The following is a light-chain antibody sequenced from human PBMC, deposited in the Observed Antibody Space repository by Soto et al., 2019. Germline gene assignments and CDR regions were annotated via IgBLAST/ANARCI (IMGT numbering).Light chain of an antibody. CDR2: DAS. CDR3: RQYGTSPLT. CDR1: QSVSRNY. V-gene: IGKV3-20*01. J-gene: IGKJ4*01. Sequence: EIVLTQSPGTLSLSPGDSATLSCRASQSVSRNYLAWYQQKPGQAPRLLIFDASSRATGIPDRFSGSGSETDFTLTISRLEAEDFAVYHCRQYGTSPLTFGGGTKLEIK.